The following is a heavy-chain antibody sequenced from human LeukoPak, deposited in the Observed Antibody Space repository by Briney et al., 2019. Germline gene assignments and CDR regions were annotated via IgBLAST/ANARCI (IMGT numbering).Heavy chain of an antibody. CDR1: GFTFSSYG. CDR3: AKGGDDFWSGYLGGLDY. J-gene: IGHJ4*02. D-gene: IGHD3-3*01. Sequence: PGGSLRLSCAASGFTFSSYGMHWVRQAPGKGLEWVAFIRYDGSNKYYADSVKGRFTISRDNSKNTLYLQMNSLRAEDTAVYYCAKGGDDFWSGYLGGLDYWGQGTLVTVSS. V-gene: IGHV3-30*02. CDR2: IRYDGSNK.